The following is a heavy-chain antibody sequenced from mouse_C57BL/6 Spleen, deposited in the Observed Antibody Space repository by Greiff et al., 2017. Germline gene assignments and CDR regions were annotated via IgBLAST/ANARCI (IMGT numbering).Heavy chain of an antibody. CDR1: GFTFSSYA. Sequence: EVKLMESGGGLVKPGGSLKLSCAASGFTFSSYAMSWVRQTPEKRLEWVATISDGGSYTYYPDNVKGRFTLSRDKAKNNLYLQMSHLRSEDTAMYYCARGVYYDYSFDYWGQGTTLTVSS. V-gene: IGHV5-4*03. CDR2: ISDGGSYT. J-gene: IGHJ2*01. D-gene: IGHD2-4*01. CDR3: ARGVYYDYSFDY.